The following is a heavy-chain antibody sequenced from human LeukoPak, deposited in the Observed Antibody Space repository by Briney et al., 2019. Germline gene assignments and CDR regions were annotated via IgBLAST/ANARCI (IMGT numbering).Heavy chain of an antibody. CDR3: AKDLGITMVRGVILSFDY. CDR1: GFTFSSYA. V-gene: IGHV3-23*01. J-gene: IGHJ4*02. Sequence: GGSLRLSCAASGFTFSSYAMSWVRQAPGKGLEWVSAISGSGGSTYYADSVKGRFTISRDNSKNTLYLQMNSLRAEDTAVYYCAKDLGITMVRGVILSFDYWGQGTLVTVSS. CDR2: ISGSGGST. D-gene: IGHD3-10*01.